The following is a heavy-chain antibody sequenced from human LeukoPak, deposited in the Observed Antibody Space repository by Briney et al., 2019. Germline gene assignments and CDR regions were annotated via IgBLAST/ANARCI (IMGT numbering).Heavy chain of an antibody. CDR3: ARKLPGTGMHYFDY. CDR2: ISTAGTDI. D-gene: IGHD6-13*01. CDR1: GFIFSNFN. Sequence: QCGGSVRLSCAASGFIFSNFNMNWARQAPGKGLEWVSYISTAGTDIYYADSVKGRFTISRDNAKNSLYLQMNSLRDEDTAVYYCARKLPGTGMHYFDYWGQGTLVTVSS. J-gene: IGHJ4*02. V-gene: IGHV3-48*02.